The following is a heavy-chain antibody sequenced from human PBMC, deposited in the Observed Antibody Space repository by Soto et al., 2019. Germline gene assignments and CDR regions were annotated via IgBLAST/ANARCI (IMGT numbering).Heavy chain of an antibody. CDR3: ATGLDTSKSGY. CDR2: VYHGGNT. V-gene: IGHV3-53*01. Sequence: VQLVESGGGLIQPGGSLRLSCAASGFTVSNNHMTWVRQAPGRGPEWVSSVYHGGNTFHADSVKGRFAISRDNSQNMLYLQMDSLRAEDTAVYYCATGLDTSKSGYWGQGTLVTVSS. D-gene: IGHD5-18*01. J-gene: IGHJ4*02. CDR1: GFTVSNNH.